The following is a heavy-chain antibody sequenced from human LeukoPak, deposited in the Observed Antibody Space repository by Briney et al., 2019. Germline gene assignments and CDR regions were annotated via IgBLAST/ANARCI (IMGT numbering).Heavy chain of an antibody. J-gene: IGHJ6*03. Sequence: GRSLRLSCVASGFTFSSHPMHWVRQAPGKGLEWVAVVSYDGSNEYYADSVKGRFTISRDISRHTLYLQMNSLRGEDTAVYYCAGGPSNYFYYYMDVWGKGTTVTVSS. CDR2: VSYDGSNE. CDR1: GFTFSSHP. V-gene: IGHV3-30*07. CDR3: AGGPSNYFYYYMDV.